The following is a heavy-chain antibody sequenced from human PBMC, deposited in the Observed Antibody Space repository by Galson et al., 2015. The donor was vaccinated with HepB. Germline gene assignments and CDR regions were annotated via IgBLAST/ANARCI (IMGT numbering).Heavy chain of an antibody. CDR1: GYIFTGYY. J-gene: IGHJ4*02. D-gene: IGHD6-19*01. CDR2: INPNSGGT. Sequence: SVKVSCKASGYIFTGYYMHWVRQAPGQGLEWMGRINPNSGGTNYAQKFQGRVTMTRDTSISTAYMELSRLTSDDTAVYYCARTGQTSGWYFFDYWGQGTLVTVSS. V-gene: IGHV1-2*06. CDR3: ARTGQTSGWYFFDY.